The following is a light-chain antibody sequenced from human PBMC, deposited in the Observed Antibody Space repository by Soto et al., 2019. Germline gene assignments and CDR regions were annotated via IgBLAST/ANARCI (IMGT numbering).Light chain of an antibody. J-gene: IGLJ2*01. CDR2: EVS. Sequence: QSALTQPASVSGSPGQSITISCSGTSSDVGGYNYVSWYPHHPGNAPKLMIYEVSNRPSGVSTRFSASRSGNTAYLTISGLQADDEADYYCSSYTGSSTVVFGGGTKLTVL. CDR1: SSDVGGYNY. CDR3: SSYTGSSTVV. V-gene: IGLV2-14*01.